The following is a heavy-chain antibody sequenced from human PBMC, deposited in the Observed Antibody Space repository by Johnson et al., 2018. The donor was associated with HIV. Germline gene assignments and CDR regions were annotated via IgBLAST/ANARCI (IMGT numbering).Heavy chain of an antibody. V-gene: IGHV3-30*04. CDR2: ISYDGSNK. CDR1: GFTFSSYA. D-gene: IGHD6-13*01. CDR3: ARVRFSSSFRDAFEI. Sequence: QVQLVESGGGVVQPGRSLRLSCAASGFTFSSYAMHWVRQAPGKGLEWVAVISYDGSNKYYADSVKGRFTISRDNSKNTLYLQMNSLRTEDTAVYYCARVRFSSSFRDAFEIWGQGTMVTVSS. J-gene: IGHJ3*02.